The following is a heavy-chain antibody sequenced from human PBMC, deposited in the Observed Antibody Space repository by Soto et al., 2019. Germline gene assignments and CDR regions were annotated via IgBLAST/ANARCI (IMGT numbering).Heavy chain of an antibody. CDR1: GLTFSSYA. CDR2: ISGSGSTI. CDR3: AKVFYYYDSSGYYYFDY. V-gene: IGHV3-23*01. D-gene: IGHD3-22*01. J-gene: IGHJ4*02. Sequence: GGSLRLSCAASGLTFSSYAVSWVRQAPGKGPEWISSISGSGSTIYYADSVKGRFTISRDNSKNTLYLQMSSLRAEDTAVYYCAKVFYYYDSSGYYYFDYWGQGTLVTVSS.